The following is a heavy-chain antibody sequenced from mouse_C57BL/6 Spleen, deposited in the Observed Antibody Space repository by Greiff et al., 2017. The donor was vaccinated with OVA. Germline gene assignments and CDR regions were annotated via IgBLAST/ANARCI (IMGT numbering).Heavy chain of an antibody. CDR3: TKNYYGSSYNFDD. D-gene: IGHD1-1*01. V-gene: IGHV1-15*01. J-gene: IGHJ2*01. CDR1: GYTFTDYE. CDR2: IDPETGGT. Sequence: QVQLQQSGAELVRPGASVTLSCKASGYTFTDYEMHWVKQTPVHGLEWIGAIDPETGGTAYNQKFKGKAILTADKSSSTAYMELRSLTTEDSAVYYCTKNYYGSSYNFDDWGQGTTLTVSS.